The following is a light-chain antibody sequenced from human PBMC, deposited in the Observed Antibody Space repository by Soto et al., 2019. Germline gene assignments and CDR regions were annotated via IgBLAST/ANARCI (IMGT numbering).Light chain of an antibody. Sequence: LTQPPSVSVSPGQSSSITCSGDNLGDKDVCWYQQKPGQSPVLVIYQNSRRPSGIPERFSGSKSGNTATLTISGTQALDEADYSCQAWDSSTGVFGTGTKVTVL. CDR2: QNS. CDR3: QAWDSSTGV. CDR1: NLGDKD. V-gene: IGLV3-1*01. J-gene: IGLJ1*01.